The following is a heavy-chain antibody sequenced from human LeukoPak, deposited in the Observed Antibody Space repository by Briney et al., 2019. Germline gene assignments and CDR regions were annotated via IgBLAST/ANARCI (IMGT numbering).Heavy chain of an antibody. V-gene: IGHV3-23*01. CDR3: AKGSISGYYDFWSGCYFDY. CDR2: ISGSGGST. D-gene: IGHD3-3*01. Sequence: HPGGSLRLSCAASRFTFSSYAISWVRQAPGKGLEWVSAISGSGGSTYYADSVKGRFTISRDNSKNTLYLQMNSLRAEDTAVYYCAKGSISGYYDFWSGCYFDYWGQGTLVTVSS. CDR1: RFTFSSYA. J-gene: IGHJ4*02.